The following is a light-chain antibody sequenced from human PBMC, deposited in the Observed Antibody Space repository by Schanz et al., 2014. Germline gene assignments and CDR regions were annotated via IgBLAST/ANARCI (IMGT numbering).Light chain of an antibody. V-gene: IGKV1-5*01. CDR1: QSISSW. J-gene: IGKJ1*01. CDR3: QQSHSFPWT. Sequence: DIHMTQSPATLSASVGDRVTITCRASQSISSWLAWYQQKPGKAPKLLIYDVSSLQRGVPSRFSGSGSGTDFTLTISSLQPEDFATYSCQQSHSFPWTFGQGTKVEIK. CDR2: DVS.